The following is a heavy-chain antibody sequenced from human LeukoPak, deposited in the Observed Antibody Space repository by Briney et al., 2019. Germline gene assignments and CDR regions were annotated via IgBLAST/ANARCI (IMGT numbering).Heavy chain of an antibody. Sequence: ASVKVSCKASGYTFTGYYMHWVRQAPGQGLEWMGRINPNSGGTNYAQKFQGRVTMTRDTSISTADMELSRLRSDDTAVYYCARDLQLEREQSDYWGQGTLVTVSS. CDR3: ARDLQLEREQSDY. CDR2: INPNSGGT. CDR1: GYTFTGYY. V-gene: IGHV1-2*06. J-gene: IGHJ4*02. D-gene: IGHD1-1*01.